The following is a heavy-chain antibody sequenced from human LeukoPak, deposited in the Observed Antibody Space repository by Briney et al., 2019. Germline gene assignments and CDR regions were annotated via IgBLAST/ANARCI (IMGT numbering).Heavy chain of an antibody. Sequence: ASVKVSCKVSGYTLTELSMHWVRQAPGKGLEWMGGFDPEDGETIYAQKFQGRVTMTEDTSTDTAYMELSSLRSEDTAVYYCATDNEYSSSSGWFDPWGQGTLVTVSS. J-gene: IGHJ5*02. V-gene: IGHV1-24*01. D-gene: IGHD6-6*01. CDR3: ATDNEYSSSSGWFDP. CDR2: FDPEDGET. CDR1: GYTLTELS.